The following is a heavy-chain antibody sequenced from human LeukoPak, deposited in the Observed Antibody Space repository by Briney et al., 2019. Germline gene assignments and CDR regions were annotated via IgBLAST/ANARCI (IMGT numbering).Heavy chain of an antibody. D-gene: IGHD1-26*01. CDR3: ARAPDGSYFDL. V-gene: IGHV3-21*01. Sequence: GGSLRLSCAASGFTFSSYSMNWVRQAPGKGLEWVSSISSSSSYMYYADSVKGRFTISRDNAKNSLYLQMNSLRAEDTAVYYCARAPDGSYFDLWGRGTLVTVSS. CDR1: GFTFSSYS. CDR2: ISSSSSYM. J-gene: IGHJ2*01.